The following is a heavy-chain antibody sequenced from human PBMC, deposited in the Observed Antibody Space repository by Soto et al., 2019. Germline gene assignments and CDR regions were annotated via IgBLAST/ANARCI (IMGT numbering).Heavy chain of an antibody. V-gene: IGHV3-21*06. CDR3: ARDYLTGDPREAFDS. Sequence: EVQLVESGGGLVKPGESLRLSCTASGFNFGAFSLSWVRQAPGKGLEWVSSIDPTSTEIHYADSVEGRFSVYRDSTKNSLYLHMISLRFEYTGVYYCARDYLTGDPREAFDSWGQGTLVTVSS. CDR1: GFNFGAFS. D-gene: IGHD7-27*01. J-gene: IGHJ4*02. CDR2: IDPTSTEI.